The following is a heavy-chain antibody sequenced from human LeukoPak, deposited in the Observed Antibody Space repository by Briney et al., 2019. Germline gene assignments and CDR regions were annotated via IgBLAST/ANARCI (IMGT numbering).Heavy chain of an antibody. J-gene: IGHJ1*01. D-gene: IGHD2-8*01. V-gene: IGHV4-30-2*01. CDR1: GGSISSGGYC. CDR2: IYHSGST. CDR3: ARDAILMVGAEYFQH. Sequence: SETLSLTCTVSGGSISSGGYCWSWIRQLPGKGLEWIGYIYHSGSTYYNPSLKSRVTISVDRSKNQFSLKLSSVTAADTAVYYCARDAILMVGAEYFQHWGQGTLVTVSS.